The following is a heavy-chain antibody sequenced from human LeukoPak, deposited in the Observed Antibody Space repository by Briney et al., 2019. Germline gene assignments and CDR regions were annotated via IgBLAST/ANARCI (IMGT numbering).Heavy chain of an antibody. CDR3: ARDFLRGSPDFFDY. J-gene: IGHJ4*02. Sequence: GGSLRLSCTASGFTFSNFWMGWVRQAPGKGLEWLAVIAYDGSITLYTDSVKGRFTISRDSSKNTLYLQMNSLRTEDTAVYYCARDFLRGSPDFFDYWGQGTLVTVSS. CDR2: IAYDGSIT. D-gene: IGHD3-16*01. V-gene: IGHV3-30-3*01. CDR1: GFTFSNFW.